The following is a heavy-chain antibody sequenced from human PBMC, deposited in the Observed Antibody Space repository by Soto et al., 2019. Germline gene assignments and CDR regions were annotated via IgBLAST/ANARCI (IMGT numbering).Heavy chain of an antibody. CDR2: ISGSGST. J-gene: IGHJ4*02. CDR1: GFTFDSYA. V-gene: IGHV3-23*01. D-gene: IGHD3-22*01. Sequence: PGGSLRLSCAASGFTFDSYAMNWVRQAPGKGLEWVSTISGSGSTYYADSVKGRFTISRDNSKNTLYLQMNSLRAEDTAVYYCARDLRGYYYSDFYYFDYWGQGTLVTVSS. CDR3: ARDLRGYYYSDFYYFDY.